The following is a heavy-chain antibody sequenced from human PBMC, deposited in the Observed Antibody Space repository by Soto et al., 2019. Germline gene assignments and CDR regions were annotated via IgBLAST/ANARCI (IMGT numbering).Heavy chain of an antibody. V-gene: IGHV5-51*01. Sequence: PGESLKISCKGSGYSFPSQWIGWVRQTPGKGLEWMGSIYPADSDTRYSPSFQGQVIISADKSIRTAYLEWSSLKASDSAMYYSLRLPRSTTRYCDHTNGMGVWGQGSTVTVSS. CDR3: LRLPRSTTRYCDHTNGMGV. J-gene: IGHJ6*02. CDR2: IYPADSDT. D-gene: IGHD2-15*01. CDR1: GYSFPSQW.